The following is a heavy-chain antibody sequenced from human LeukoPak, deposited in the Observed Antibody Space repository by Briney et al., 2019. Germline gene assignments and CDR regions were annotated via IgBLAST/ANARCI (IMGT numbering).Heavy chain of an antibody. CDR2: IYHSGST. V-gene: IGHV4-38-2*02. J-gene: IGHJ5*02. CDR3: ARDYGSGINWFDP. Sequence: SETLSLTCTVSGYSISSGYYWGCIRQPPGKGLEWIGSIYHSGSTYYNPSLKSRVTISVDTSKNQFSLKLSSVTAADTAVYYCARDYGSGINWFDPWGQGTLVTVSS. D-gene: IGHD3-10*01. CDR1: GYSISSGYY.